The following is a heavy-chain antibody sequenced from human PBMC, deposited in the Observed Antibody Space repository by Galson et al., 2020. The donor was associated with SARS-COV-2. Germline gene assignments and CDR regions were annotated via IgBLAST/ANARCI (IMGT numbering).Heavy chain of an antibody. V-gene: IGHV1-2*02. CDR1: GYTFTGYY. J-gene: IGHJ5*02. CDR2: INPNSGGT. CDR3: ASENTVTKGYNWFDP. D-gene: IGHD4-17*01. Sequence: ASVKVSCKASGYTFTGYYMHWVRQAPGQGLEWMGWINPNSGGTNYAQKFQGRVTMTRDTSISTAYMELSRLRSDDTAVYYCASENTVTKGYNWFDPWGQGTLVTVSS.